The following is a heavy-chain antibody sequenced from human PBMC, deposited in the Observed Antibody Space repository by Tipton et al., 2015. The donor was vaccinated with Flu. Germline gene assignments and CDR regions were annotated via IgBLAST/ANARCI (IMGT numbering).Heavy chain of an antibody. J-gene: IGHJ4*02. Sequence: TLSLTCTVSGGSISSGSYYWSWIRQPAGKGLEWIGRIYTSGSTNYNPSLKSRVTISVDTSKNQFSLKLSSVTAADTAVYYCERGRGYSYGYYPGWSQGTLVTVSS. CDR3: ERGRGYSYGYYPG. V-gene: IGHV4-61*02. CDR2: IYTSGST. CDR1: GGSISSGSYY. D-gene: IGHD5-18*01.